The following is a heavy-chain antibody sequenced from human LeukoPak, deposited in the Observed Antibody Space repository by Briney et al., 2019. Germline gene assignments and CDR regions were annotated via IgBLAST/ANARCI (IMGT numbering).Heavy chain of an antibody. Sequence: GASVKVSCKASGGTFSSYAISWVRQAPGQGLEWMGRIIPIFGTANYAQKFQGRVTITTDESTSTAYMELSSLRSEDTAVYYCARDRTAYDFWSGEGDWFDPWGLGTLVTVSS. J-gene: IGHJ5*02. CDR3: ARDRTAYDFWSGEGDWFDP. D-gene: IGHD3-3*01. V-gene: IGHV1-69*05. CDR2: IIPIFGTA. CDR1: GGTFSSYA.